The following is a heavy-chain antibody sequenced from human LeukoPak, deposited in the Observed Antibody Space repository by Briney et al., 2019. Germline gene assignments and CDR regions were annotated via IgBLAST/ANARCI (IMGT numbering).Heavy chain of an antibody. CDR3: ASLNFTMVRGVMFAFDI. CDR1: VGTFSSYA. CDR2: IIPIFGTA. D-gene: IGHD3-10*01. J-gene: IGHJ3*02. V-gene: IGHV1-69*13. Sequence: SVRVSCKASVGTFSSYAISWVRQAPRQGVEWVGGIIPIFGTANYAQKFQGRVTIAADESTSTAYMELSSLRAEDTAVYYCASLNFTMVRGVMFAFDIWGQGTMVTVSS.